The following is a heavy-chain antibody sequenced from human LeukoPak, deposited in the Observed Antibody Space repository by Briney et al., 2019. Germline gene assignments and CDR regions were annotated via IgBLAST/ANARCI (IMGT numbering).Heavy chain of an antibody. CDR2: IKQDGSEK. Sequence: GGSLRLSCAASGFTFSSYWMSWVRQAPGKGLEWVANIKQDGSEKYYVDSVKGRFTISRDDAENSLFLQMNSLRAEETAVYYCARGEYYYDGGYWGRGTLVTVSS. V-gene: IGHV3-7*04. CDR1: GFTFSSYW. J-gene: IGHJ4*02. D-gene: IGHD3-22*01. CDR3: ARGEYYYDGGY.